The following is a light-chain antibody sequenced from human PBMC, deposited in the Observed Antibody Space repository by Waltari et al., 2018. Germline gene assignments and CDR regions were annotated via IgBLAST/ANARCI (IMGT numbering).Light chain of an antibody. CDR3: QHYVTLPVT. V-gene: IGKV3-20*01. J-gene: IGKJ1*01. Sequence: EIVLTQSPGTLSLSPGERATLSCRASQSVSRLVWYQQKPGQAPRLLIYDVSTRATGIPDRFSRSGSGTDFSLTISRLESEDFAVYYCQHYVTLPVTFGQGTKVEIK. CDR2: DVS. CDR1: QSVSR.